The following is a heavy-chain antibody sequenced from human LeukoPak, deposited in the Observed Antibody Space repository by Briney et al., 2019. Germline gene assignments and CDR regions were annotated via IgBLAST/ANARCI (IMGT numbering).Heavy chain of an antibody. Sequence: QPGGSLRLSCAASGFTFSSYAMTWVRQAPGKGLEWVATISDSGGGTYYADSVKGRFTISRDSSENTLYLQMNSLRAEDTAVYYCAQPGITVAGNSPNYYFMDVWGKGATVTVSS. J-gene: IGHJ6*03. D-gene: IGHD6-19*01. V-gene: IGHV3-23*01. CDR2: ISDSGGGT. CDR3: AQPGITVAGNSPNYYFMDV. CDR1: GFTFSSYA.